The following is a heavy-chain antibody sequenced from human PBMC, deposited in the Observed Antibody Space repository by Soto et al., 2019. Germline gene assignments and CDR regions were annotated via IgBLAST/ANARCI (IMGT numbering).Heavy chain of an antibody. CDR2: MNPNSGNT. D-gene: IGHD6-19*01. CDR1: GYTFTSYD. Sequence: ASVKVSCKASGYTFTSYDINWVRQATGQGLEWMGWMNPNSGNTGYAQKFQGRVTMTRNTSISTAYMELSSLRSEDTAVYYCARERISLAVAGYFEYWGKGTLVTVST. CDR3: ARERISLAVAGYFEY. V-gene: IGHV1-8*01. J-gene: IGHJ4*02.